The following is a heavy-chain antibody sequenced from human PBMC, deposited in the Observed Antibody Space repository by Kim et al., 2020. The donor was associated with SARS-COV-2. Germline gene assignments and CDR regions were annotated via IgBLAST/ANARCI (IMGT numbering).Heavy chain of an antibody. CDR3: ASGDCSSTSCYTFGRYYYYYGMDV. Sequence: ASVKVSCKASGYTFTGYYMHWVRQAPGQGLEWMGRINPNSGGTNYAQKFQGRVTMTRDTSISTAYMELSRLRSDDTAVYYCASGDCSSTSCYTFGRYYYYYGMDVWGQGTTVTVSS. D-gene: IGHD2-2*02. J-gene: IGHJ6*02. V-gene: IGHV1-2*06. CDR2: INPNSGGT. CDR1: GYTFTGYY.